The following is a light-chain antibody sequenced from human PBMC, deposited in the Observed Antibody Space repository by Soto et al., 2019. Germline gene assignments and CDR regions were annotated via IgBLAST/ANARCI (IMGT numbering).Light chain of an antibody. CDR2: DVT. CDR3: SSYTRSSAPNYV. J-gene: IGLJ1*01. V-gene: IGLV2-14*03. CDR1: SSDVGGYNS. Sequence: QSVLTQPASVSGSPGQSITISCTGTSSDVGGYNSVSWYQQHPGKAPKLMIYDVTNRPSGISNRFSGSKSANTASLTISGLQAEDEADYYCSSYTRSSAPNYVFGTGTKLTVL.